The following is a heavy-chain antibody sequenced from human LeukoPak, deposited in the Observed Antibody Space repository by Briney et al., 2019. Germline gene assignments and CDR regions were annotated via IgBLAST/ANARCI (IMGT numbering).Heavy chain of an antibody. CDR2: ISGRGDST. J-gene: IGHJ4*02. CDR3: AKSDCTYTTCYVLDY. D-gene: IGHD2-2*01. CDR1: GFTSSNHA. Sequence: GGSLRLSCAGSGFTSSNHAMSWVRQAPGKGLEWVSAISGRGDSTYYADSVKGRFTISRDNSKNTLSLQMSSLRPEDTAVYYCAKSDCTYTTCYVLDYWGQGTLVTVSS. V-gene: IGHV3-23*01.